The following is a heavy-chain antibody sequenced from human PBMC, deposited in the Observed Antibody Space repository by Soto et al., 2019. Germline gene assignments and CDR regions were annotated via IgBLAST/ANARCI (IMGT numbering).Heavy chain of an antibody. V-gene: IGHV4-59*01. D-gene: IGHD3-10*01. CDR1: GGSISSYY. J-gene: IGHJ3*02. CDR2: IYYSGST. Sequence: QVQLQESGPGLVKPSETLSLTCTVSGGSISSYYWSWIRQPPGKGLEWIGYIYYSGSTNYNPSLKSRVTISVDTSKNQFSLKLSSVTAADTAVYYCARAALLWFGETPPPFAFDIWGQGTMVTVSS. CDR3: ARAALLWFGETPPPFAFDI.